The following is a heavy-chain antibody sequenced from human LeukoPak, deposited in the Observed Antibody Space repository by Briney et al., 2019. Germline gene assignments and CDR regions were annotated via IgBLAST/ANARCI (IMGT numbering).Heavy chain of an antibody. CDR3: AALRHWGSLFLEDY. D-gene: IGHD3-3*01. Sequence: TSVKVSCKASGFTFTSSAMQWVRQARGQRLEWIGWIFVGSGNTNYAQKFQERVTITRDMSTSTAYMELSSLRSEDTAVCYCAALRHWGSLFLEDYWGQGTLVTVSS. V-gene: IGHV1-58*02. J-gene: IGHJ4*02. CDR1: GFTFTSSA. CDR2: IFVGSGNT.